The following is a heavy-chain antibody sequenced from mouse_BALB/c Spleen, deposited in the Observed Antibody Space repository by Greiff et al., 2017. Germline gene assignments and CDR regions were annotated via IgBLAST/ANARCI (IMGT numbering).Heavy chain of an antibody. J-gene: IGHJ2*01. D-gene: IGHD2-2*01. CDR3: TRGGYDDY. V-gene: IGHV5-6-4*01. CDR1: GFTFSSYT. Sequence: EVQGVESGGGLVKPGGSLKLSCAASGFTFSSYTMSWVRQTPEKRLEWVATISSGGSYTYYPDSVKGRFTISRDNAKNTLYLQMSSLKSEDTAMYYCTRGGYDDYWGQGTTLTVSS. CDR2: ISSGGSYT.